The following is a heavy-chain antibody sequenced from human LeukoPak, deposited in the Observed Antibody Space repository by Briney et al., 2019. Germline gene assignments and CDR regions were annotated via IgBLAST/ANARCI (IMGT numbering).Heavy chain of an antibody. D-gene: IGHD6-13*01. V-gene: IGHV4-39*01. Sequence: PSETLSLTCTVSGGSISSSSYYWGWIRQPSGKGLEWIGSIYYSGSTYYNPSLKSRVTISVDTSKNQFSLKLSSVTAADTAVYYCARQKSSSWYGMDVWGQGTTVTVSS. CDR2: IYYSGST. J-gene: IGHJ6*02. CDR1: GGSISSSSYY. CDR3: ARQKSSSWYGMDV.